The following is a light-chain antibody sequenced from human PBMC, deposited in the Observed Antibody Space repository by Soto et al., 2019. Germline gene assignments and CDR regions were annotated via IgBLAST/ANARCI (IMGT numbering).Light chain of an antibody. CDR3: QQYGSSGT. CDR2: GAS. CDR1: HSFINNC. V-gene: IGKV3-20*01. Sequence: EILLTQSPVTLSLSPGERATLSCSSSHSFINNCLAWYQQKPGQAPRLLIYGASNRATGIPDRFSGSGSGTDFTLTISRLEPEDFAVYYCQQYGSSGTFGQGTKVDIK. J-gene: IGKJ1*01.